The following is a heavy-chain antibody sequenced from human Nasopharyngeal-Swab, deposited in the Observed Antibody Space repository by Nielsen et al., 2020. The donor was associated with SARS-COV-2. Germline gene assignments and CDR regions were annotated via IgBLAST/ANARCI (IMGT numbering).Heavy chain of an antibody. D-gene: IGHD5-24*01. CDR3: ARRRSSMATITDAFDI. CDR1: GGSVSSGSYY. J-gene: IGHJ3*02. V-gene: IGHV4-61*01. Sequence: SETLSLTCTVSGGSVSSGSYYWSWIRQPPGKGLEWIGYIYYSGSTSYKPSLKSRATISVDTSRNQFSLNLNSVTAADTAVYYCARRRSSMATITDAFDIWGQGTMVTVSS. CDR2: IYYSGST.